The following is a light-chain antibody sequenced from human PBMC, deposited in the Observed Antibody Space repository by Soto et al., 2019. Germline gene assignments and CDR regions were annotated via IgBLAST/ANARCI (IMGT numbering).Light chain of an antibody. J-gene: IGKJ5*01. CDR2: GAS. Sequence: TVLTQSPVTLSLSPGERATLSCRASQSVGGNVAWYQQKPGQAPKLLISGASSRAPGIPDRFSGSGSGADFTLSISRLEPEDFALYYCQHYAVAPITFGQGTRLDI. V-gene: IGKV3-20*01. CDR3: QHYAVAPIT. CDR1: QSVGGN.